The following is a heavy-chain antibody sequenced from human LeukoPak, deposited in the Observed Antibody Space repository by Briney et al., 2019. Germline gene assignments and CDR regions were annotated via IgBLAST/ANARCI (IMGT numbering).Heavy chain of an antibody. CDR2: IIPIFGTA. J-gene: IGHJ6*03. D-gene: IGHD2-15*01. Sequence: SVKVSCKASGGTFSSYAISWVRQAPGQGLEWMGGIIPIFGTANYAQKFQGRVTITADKSTSTAYMELSSLRSEDTAVYYCAAQDRVVDYYYYYYMDVWGKGTTVTVSS. CDR3: AAQDRVVDYYYYYYMDV. V-gene: IGHV1-69*06. CDR1: GGTFSSYA.